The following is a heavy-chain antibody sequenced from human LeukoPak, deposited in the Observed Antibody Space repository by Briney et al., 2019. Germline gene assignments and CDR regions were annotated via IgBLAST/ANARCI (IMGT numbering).Heavy chain of an antibody. D-gene: IGHD3-10*01. CDR2: ISAYNGNT. CDR1: GYTFTSYG. CDR3: ARDLGFPSDGMDV. Sequence: ASVKLSCKASGYTFTSYGISWVRQAPGQGLEWMGWISAYNGNTNYAQKLQGRVTMTTDTFASTAYMELRSLRSDDTAVYYCARDLGFPSDGMDVWGQGTTVTVSS. V-gene: IGHV1-18*01. J-gene: IGHJ6*02.